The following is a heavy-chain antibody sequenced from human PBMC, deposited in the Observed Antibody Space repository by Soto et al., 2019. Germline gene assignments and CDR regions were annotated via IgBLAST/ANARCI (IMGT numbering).Heavy chain of an antibody. J-gene: IGHJ4*02. V-gene: IGHV3-33*01. CDR2: IWSDGSRT. Sequence: GGSLRLSCAPSGFTFSNYGMHWVRQTPGKGLEWVAVIWSDGSRTVYEDSVKGRFTISRDNSENTLFLQMNSLRAEDTGVYYCARDDDFQANAFDYWGQGTLVTVSS. D-gene: IGHD2-21*02. CDR1: GFTFSNYG. CDR3: ARDDDFQANAFDY.